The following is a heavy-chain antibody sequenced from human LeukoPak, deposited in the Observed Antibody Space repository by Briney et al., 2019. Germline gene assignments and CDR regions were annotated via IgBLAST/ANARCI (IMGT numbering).Heavy chain of an antibody. J-gene: IGHJ4*02. Sequence: SETLFLTCTVSGGSISSGGYYWSWIRQHPGKGLEWIGYIYYSGSTYYNPSLKSRVTISVDTSKNQFSLKLSSVTAADTAVYYCASVPGSDYGDYYFPAYFDYWGQGTLVTVSS. CDR1: GGSISSGGYY. CDR2: IYYSGST. CDR3: ASVPGSDYGDYYFPAYFDY. D-gene: IGHD4-17*01. V-gene: IGHV4-31*03.